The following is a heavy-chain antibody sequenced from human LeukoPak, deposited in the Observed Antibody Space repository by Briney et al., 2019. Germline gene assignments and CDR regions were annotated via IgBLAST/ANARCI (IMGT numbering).Heavy chain of an antibody. J-gene: IGHJ4*02. D-gene: IGHD3-22*01. CDR1: GGSFSGYY. V-gene: IGHV4-34*01. Sequence: SETLSLTCAVYGGSFSGYYWSWIRQPPGKGLEWIGEINHSGSTNYNPSLKSRVTISVDTSKNQFSLKLSSVTAGDTAVYYCARVHSDIICYYCFDFWGQGTLVTVSS. CDR3: ARVHSDIICYYCFDF. CDR2: INHSGST.